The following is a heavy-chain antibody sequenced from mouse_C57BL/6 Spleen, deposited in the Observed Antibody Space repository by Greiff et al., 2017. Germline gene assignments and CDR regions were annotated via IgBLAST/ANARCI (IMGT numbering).Heavy chain of an antibody. D-gene: IGHD1-1*01. Sequence: QVQLQQPGAELVRPGSSVKLSCKASGYTFTSYWMHWVKQRPIQGLEWIGNIDPSDSETHYNQKFKDKATLTVAKSSSTAYMQLSILTSEDSAVYYCASSGATVVAWYFDGWGTGTTVTVSS. CDR2: IDPSDSET. CDR1: GYTFTSYW. V-gene: IGHV1-52*01. CDR3: ASSGATVVAWYFDG. J-gene: IGHJ1*03.